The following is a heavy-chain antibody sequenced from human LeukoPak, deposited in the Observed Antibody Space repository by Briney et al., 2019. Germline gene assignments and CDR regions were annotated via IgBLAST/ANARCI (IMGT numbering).Heavy chain of an antibody. CDR3: ARKSVEANPGYFDY. Sequence: PGGSLRLSCAASGFTFSSYWMHWVRQAPGKGLVWVSRINSDGSSTSYADSVKGRFTISRDNAKNTLYLQMNSLRAEDTAVYYCARKSVEANPGYFDYWGQGTLVTVSS. D-gene: IGHD1-26*01. CDR2: INSDGSST. V-gene: IGHV3-74*01. J-gene: IGHJ4*02. CDR1: GFTFSSYW.